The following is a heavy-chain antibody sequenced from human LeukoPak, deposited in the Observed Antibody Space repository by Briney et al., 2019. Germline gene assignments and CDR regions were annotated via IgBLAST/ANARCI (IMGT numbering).Heavy chain of an antibody. CDR3: ATPPGSTDY. CDR1: GFTFSNYE. CDR2: ISSSGDTI. J-gene: IGHJ4*02. Sequence: GGSLRLSCAASGFTFSNYEMKWVRQAPGKGLEWVSYISSSGDTIYYADSVKGRFTISGDNAKNSLYLQMNSLRAEDTAIYYCATPPGSTDYWGQGTLVTVSS. V-gene: IGHV3-48*03. D-gene: IGHD2-15*01.